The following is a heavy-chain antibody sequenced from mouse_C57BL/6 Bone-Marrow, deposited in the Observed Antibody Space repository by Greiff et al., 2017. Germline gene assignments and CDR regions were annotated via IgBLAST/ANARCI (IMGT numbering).Heavy chain of an antibody. CDR3: ERRRIPHWYVEV. CDR1: GFTFSSYG. Sequence: EVKLMESGGDLVKPGGSLKLSCAASGFTFSSYGMSWVRQTPEQRLEWVATISSGGSYTYYPDRVTGRFTLSRDNATNTLYLHMSSLKSEDTAMDCGERRRIPHWYVEVWGTGTTVTVSS. J-gene: IGHJ1*03. V-gene: IGHV5-6*02. CDR2: ISSGGSYT.